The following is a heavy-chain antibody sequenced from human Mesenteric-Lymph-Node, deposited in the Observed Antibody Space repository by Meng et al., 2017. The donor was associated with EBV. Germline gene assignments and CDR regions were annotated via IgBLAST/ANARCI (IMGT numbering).Heavy chain of an antibody. J-gene: IGHJ4*02. CDR1: GSSISSGCYY. CDR2: IYYSGDT. D-gene: IGHD6-13*01. V-gene: IGHV4-30-4*01. CDR3: VGGVAADGSVDY. Sequence: QVPQQASRPRLVKPSQTLSLTCAVSGSSISSGCYYWSWIRPPPGKGLEWIGYIYYSGDTYYNPSPKSRVTISVDTSKNQFSLKLSSVTAADTAVYYCVGGVAADGSVDYWGQGTLVTVSS.